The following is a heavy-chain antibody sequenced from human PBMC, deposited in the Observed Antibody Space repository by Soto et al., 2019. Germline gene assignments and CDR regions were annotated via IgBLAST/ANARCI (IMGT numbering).Heavy chain of an antibody. D-gene: IGHD3-22*01. J-gene: IGHJ5*02. Sequence: QVQLVQSGAEVKKPGSSVKVSCKASGGTFSSYTISWVRQAPGQGLEWMGRIIPILGIANYAQKFQGRVKITADKSTSNAYMELSSLRFEDTAVYYWAGGGGYYYDSSGYYYGWFDPWGQGTLVTVSS. V-gene: IGHV1-69*02. CDR3: AGGGGYYYDSSGYYYGWFDP. CDR2: IIPILGIA. CDR1: GGTFSSYT.